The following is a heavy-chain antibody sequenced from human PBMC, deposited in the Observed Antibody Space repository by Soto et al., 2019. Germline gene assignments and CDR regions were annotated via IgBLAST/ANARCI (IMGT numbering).Heavy chain of an antibody. D-gene: IGHD5-12*01. V-gene: IGHV4-61*01. CDR3: ARENRDYSGYDWLFDY. Sequence: SETLSLTCTVSGGSVSSGSYYWSWIRQPPGKGLEWIGYIYYSGSTNYNPSLKSRVTISVDTSKNQFSLKLSSVTAADTAVYYCARENRDYSGYDWLFDYWGQGTLVTVSS. CDR1: GGSVSSGSYY. J-gene: IGHJ4*02. CDR2: IYYSGST.